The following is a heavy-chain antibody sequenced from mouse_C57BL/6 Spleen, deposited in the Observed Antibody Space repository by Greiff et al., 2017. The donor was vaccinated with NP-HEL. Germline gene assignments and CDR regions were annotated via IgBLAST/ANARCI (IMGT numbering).Heavy chain of an antibody. D-gene: IGHD4-1*01. J-gene: IGHJ4*01. CDR3: ARHEETGRAMDY. Sequence: VQLQQSGAELVKPGEEGKRAGESSGTHYPSPTMTFLTPRSLHGLEFILWFYPFLFRIEYNEKFKDKATLTADKSSSTVYMELSRLTSEDSAVYFCARHEETGRAMDYWGQGTSVTVSS. V-gene: IGHV1-62-2*01. CDR2: FYPFLFRI. CDR1: GTHYPSPT.